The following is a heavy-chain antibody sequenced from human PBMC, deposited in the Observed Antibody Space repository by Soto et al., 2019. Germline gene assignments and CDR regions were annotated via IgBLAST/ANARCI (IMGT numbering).Heavy chain of an antibody. CDR1: GYTFTSYA. CDR3: ARFGWLRGFDP. D-gene: IGHD3-10*01. J-gene: IGHJ5*02. V-gene: IGHV1-3*01. CDR2: INAGNGNT. Sequence: QVQLVQSGAEVKKPGASVKVSCKASGYTFTSYAMHWVRQAPGQRLEWMGWINAGNGNTKYSQKFQGRVTITRDTSASTADMELSSLRSEDTAVYYCARFGWLRGFDPWGQGTLVTVCS.